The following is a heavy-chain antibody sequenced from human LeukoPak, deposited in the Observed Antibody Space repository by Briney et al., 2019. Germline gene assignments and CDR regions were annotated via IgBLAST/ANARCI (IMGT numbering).Heavy chain of an antibody. V-gene: IGHV4-59*08. J-gene: IGHJ5*01. CDR1: DGSITSYH. CDR2: IFHSGSP. D-gene: IGHD3-16*01. Sequence: SETLSLTCNVTDGSITSYHWSWIRQPPGKGLQWLGYIFHSGSPHYNPSLKSRLTLSVDTSTSQISLKLYSVTAADTAVYFCARHSQSYGPYNWFDPWCQGALVTVSS. CDR3: ARHSQSYGPYNWFDP.